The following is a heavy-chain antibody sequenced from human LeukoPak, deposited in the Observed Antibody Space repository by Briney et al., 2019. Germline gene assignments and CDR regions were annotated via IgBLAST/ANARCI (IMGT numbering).Heavy chain of an antibody. V-gene: IGHV3-23*01. J-gene: IGHJ1*01. CDR1: EFTFSNYA. Sequence: QTGGSLRLSCAASEFTFSNYAMDWVRQAPGKGLEWVSAISGSGAVTYYADSVKGRFTFSRDNSKNTLYLQMNSLRAEDTAVYYCAREFGLITSHWGQGTLVTVSS. D-gene: IGHD3/OR15-3a*01. CDR2: ISGSGAVT. CDR3: AREFGLITSH.